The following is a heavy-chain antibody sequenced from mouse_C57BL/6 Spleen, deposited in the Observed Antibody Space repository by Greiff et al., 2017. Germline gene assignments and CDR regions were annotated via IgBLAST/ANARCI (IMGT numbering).Heavy chain of an antibody. V-gene: IGHV5-9*01. CDR3: AREGLRRPFAY. CDR1: GFTFSSYT. D-gene: IGHD2-4*01. CDR2: ISGGGGNT. J-gene: IGHJ3*01. Sequence: DVMLVESGGGLVKPGGSLKLSCAASGFTFSSYTMSWVRQTPEKRLEWVATISGGGGNTYYPDSVKGRFTISRDNAKNTLYLQMSSLRSEDTALYYCAREGLRRPFAYWGQGTLVTVSA.